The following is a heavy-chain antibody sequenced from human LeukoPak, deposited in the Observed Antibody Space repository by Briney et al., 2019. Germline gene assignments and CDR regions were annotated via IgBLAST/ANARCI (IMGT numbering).Heavy chain of an antibody. Sequence: GGSLRLSCAASGFTFSSYAMSWVRQAPGKGLEWVSAISGRGGSTYYADSVKGRFTISRDNSKNTLYLQMNSLRAEDTAVYYCAKIIAAAGSFYYYYYYGMDVWGQGTTVTVSS. CDR3: AKIIAAAGSFYYYYYYGMDV. J-gene: IGHJ6*02. V-gene: IGHV3-23*01. D-gene: IGHD6-13*01. CDR1: GFTFSSYA. CDR2: ISGRGGST.